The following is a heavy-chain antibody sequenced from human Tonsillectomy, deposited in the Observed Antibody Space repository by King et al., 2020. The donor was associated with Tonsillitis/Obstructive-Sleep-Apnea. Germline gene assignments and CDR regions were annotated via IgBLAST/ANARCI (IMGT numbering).Heavy chain of an antibody. CDR2: ISSSGSTI. J-gene: IGHJ4*02. CDR3: ARAENFWSAPFDY. D-gene: IGHD3-3*01. V-gene: IGHV3-48*03. Sequence: VQLVESGGDLVQPGGSLRLSCAASGFTFSSYEMNWVRQAPGKGLEWVAYISSSGSTIYYADSVRGRFTISRDNANNSLYLQMNSLRAEDTAVYYCARAENFWSAPFDYWGQGTLVTVFS. CDR1: GFTFSSYE.